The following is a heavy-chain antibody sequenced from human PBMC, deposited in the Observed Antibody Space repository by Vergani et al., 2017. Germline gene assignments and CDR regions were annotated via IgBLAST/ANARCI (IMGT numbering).Heavy chain of an antibody. V-gene: IGHV3-30*18. CDR2: ISYDGSNK. J-gene: IGHJ5*02. Sequence: QVQLVESGGGVVQPGRSLRLSCAASGFTFSSYGMHWVRQAPGKGLEWVAVISYDGSNKYYADSVKGRFTISRDNSKNTLYLQMNSLRAEDTAVYYCAKERIAVAGMSPWFDPWGQGTLVTVSS. D-gene: IGHD6-19*01. CDR1: GFTFSSYG. CDR3: AKERIAVAGMSPWFDP.